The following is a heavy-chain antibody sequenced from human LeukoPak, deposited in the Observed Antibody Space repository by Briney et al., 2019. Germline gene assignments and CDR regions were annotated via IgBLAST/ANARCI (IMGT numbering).Heavy chain of an antibody. V-gene: IGHV1-18*01. Sequence: AASVKVSCKASGGTFSSYGISWVRQAPGQGLEWMGWISAYNGNTNYAQKLQGRVTMTTDTSTSTAYMELRSLRSDDTAVYYCARFGHYYDSSGYHSRWGQGTLVTVSS. CDR3: ARFGHYYDSSGYHSR. CDR1: GGTFSSYG. D-gene: IGHD3-22*01. J-gene: IGHJ4*02. CDR2: ISAYNGNT.